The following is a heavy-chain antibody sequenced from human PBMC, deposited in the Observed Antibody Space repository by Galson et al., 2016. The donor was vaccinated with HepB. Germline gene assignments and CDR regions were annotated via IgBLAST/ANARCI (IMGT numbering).Heavy chain of an antibody. CDR3: ALEKIYVGSLDV. J-gene: IGHJ6*02. CDR2: INSDGSTT. CDR1: GLIFSPYW. D-gene: IGHD3-10*01. Sequence: SLRLSCAASGLIFSPYWMHWVRQAPGKGLIWLSHINSDGSTTAYADSVRGRFSISRDNAKNTLYLHMNSVRAEDTAVYYCALEKIYVGSLDVWGQGTTVTVSS. V-gene: IGHV3-74*03.